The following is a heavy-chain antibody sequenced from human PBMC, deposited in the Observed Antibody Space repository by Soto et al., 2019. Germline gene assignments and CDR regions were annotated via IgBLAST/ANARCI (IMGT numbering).Heavy chain of an antibody. D-gene: IGHD3-22*01. Sequence: SVKVSCKASGGTFSSYAISWVRQAPGQGLEWMGGIIPIFGTANYAQKFQGRVPITADESTSTAYMELSSLRSEDTAVYYCAYRGYYYDSSGYLDYWGQGTVVTVSS. CDR3: AYRGYYYDSSGYLDY. CDR2: IIPIFGTA. J-gene: IGHJ4*02. V-gene: IGHV1-69*13. CDR1: GGTFSSYA.